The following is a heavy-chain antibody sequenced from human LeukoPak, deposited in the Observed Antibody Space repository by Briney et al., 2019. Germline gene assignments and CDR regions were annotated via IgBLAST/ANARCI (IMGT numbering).Heavy chain of an antibody. CDR1: GGSISSASYY. Sequence: PSETLSLTCTVSGGSISSASYYWSWIRQHPGKGLEWIGYIYYSGSTYYNPSLKSRVTISVDTSKNQFSLKLSSVTAADTAVYYCARRHGDYYYYGMDVWGQGTTVIVSS. CDR2: IYYSGST. J-gene: IGHJ6*02. V-gene: IGHV4-31*03. D-gene: IGHD4-17*01. CDR3: ARRHGDYYYYGMDV.